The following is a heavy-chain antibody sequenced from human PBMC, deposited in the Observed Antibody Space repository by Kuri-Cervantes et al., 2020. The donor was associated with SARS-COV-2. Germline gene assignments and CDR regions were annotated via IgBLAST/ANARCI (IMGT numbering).Heavy chain of an antibody. V-gene: IGHV3-48*01. CDR3: ARVGGNDFWSDYLDY. J-gene: IGHJ4*02. D-gene: IGHD3-3*01. CDR1: GFTFSSYG. CDR2: ISSSSTTI. Sequence: GGSLRLSCAASGFTFSSYGMQWVRQAPGKGLEWISHISSSSTTIYYADSVEGRFTVSRDNARNSVYLQMDSLRAADTAVYYCARVGGNDFWSDYLDYWGQGIVVTVSS.